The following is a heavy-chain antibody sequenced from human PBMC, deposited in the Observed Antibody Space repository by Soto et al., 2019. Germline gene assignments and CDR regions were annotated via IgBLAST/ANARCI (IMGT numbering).Heavy chain of an antibody. CDR3: ARLSGSDAFDI. V-gene: IGHV5-51*01. CDR1: GYSFTSFW. J-gene: IGHJ3*02. CDR2: IYPPDSDT. D-gene: IGHD3-10*01. Sequence: GESLKISCKGSGYSFTSFWIGWVRQMPGKGLEWMGIIYPPDSDTRYSPSFQGQVTISADKPISTAYLQWSSLKASDTAMYFCARLSGSDAFDIWGQGTMVTVSS.